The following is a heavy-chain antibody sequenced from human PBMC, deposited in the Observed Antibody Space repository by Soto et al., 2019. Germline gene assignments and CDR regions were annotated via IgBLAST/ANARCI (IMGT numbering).Heavy chain of an antibody. V-gene: IGHV4-31*03. Sequence: QVQLQESGPGLVKPSQTLSLTCTVSGGSISGVAYFWSWIRQHPGKGLEWIGYISYSGSTYYNPSLKRRVIISIDTSKNQFSLRLSSLGAADTALYYCATYWGAGNDAKGFHIWGQGTVVTVSS. CDR2: ISYSGST. CDR3: ATYWGAGNDAKGFHI. J-gene: IGHJ3*02. CDR1: GGSISGVAYF. D-gene: IGHD6-13*01.